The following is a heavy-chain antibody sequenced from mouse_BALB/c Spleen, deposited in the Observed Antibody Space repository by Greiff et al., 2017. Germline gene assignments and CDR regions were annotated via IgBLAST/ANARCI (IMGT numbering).Heavy chain of an antibody. CDR2: IYPGNSDT. V-gene: IGHV1-5*01. Sequence: VQLQQSGTVLARPGASVKMSCKASGYTFTSYWMHWVKQRPGQGLEWIGAIYPGNSDTSYNQKFKGKAKLTAVTSTSTAYMELSSLTSEDSAVYYCTGDRSGLGAYWGQGTLVTVSA. J-gene: IGHJ3*01. D-gene: IGHD3-2*01. CDR1: GYTFTSYW. CDR3: TGDRSGLGAY.